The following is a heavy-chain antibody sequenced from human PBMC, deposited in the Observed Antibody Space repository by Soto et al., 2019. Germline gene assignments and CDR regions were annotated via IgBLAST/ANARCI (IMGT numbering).Heavy chain of an antibody. J-gene: IGHJ4*02. CDR3: ATDIKGSGSFDY. Sequence: EVQLLESGGGLVQPGGSLRLSCAASGFTFSSYAMSWVRQAPGKGLEWVSAISGSGGSTYYADSVKGRFTISRDNSKNTLYLQMNSLRAEDTAVYYCATDIKGSGSFDYWGQGTLVTVSS. CDR1: GFTFSSYA. CDR2: ISGSGGST. D-gene: IGHD3-10*01. V-gene: IGHV3-23*01.